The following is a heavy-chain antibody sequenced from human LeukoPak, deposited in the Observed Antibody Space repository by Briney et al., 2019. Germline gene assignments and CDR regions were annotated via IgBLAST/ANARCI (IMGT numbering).Heavy chain of an antibody. CDR2: ISAYNGNT. CDR3: ARVYRRYCSSTSCYTHYYYYYMDV. V-gene: IGHV1-18*01. D-gene: IGHD2-2*02. Sequence: ASVKATCKASGYTFTSYGISWVRQAPGQGLEWMGWISAYNGNTNYAQKLQGRVTMTTDTSTSTAYMELRSLRSDDTAVYYCARVYRRYCSSTSCYTHYYYYYMDVWGKGTTVTVSS. CDR1: GYTFTSYG. J-gene: IGHJ6*03.